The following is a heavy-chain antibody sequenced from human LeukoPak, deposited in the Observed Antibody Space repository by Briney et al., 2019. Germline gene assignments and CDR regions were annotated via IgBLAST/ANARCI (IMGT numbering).Heavy chain of an antibody. V-gene: IGHV1-2*02. D-gene: IGHD6-19*01. CDR1: GYTFTGYY. CDR3: AISYSSGWSRGGGFDY. CDR2: INPNSGGT. J-gene: IGHJ4*02. Sequence: ASVKVSCKASGYTFTGYYMHWVRQAPGQGLEWMGWINPNSGGTNYAQKFQGRVTMTRDTSISTAYMELSRLRSDDTAVYYCAISYSSGWSRGGGFDYWGQGTLVTVSS.